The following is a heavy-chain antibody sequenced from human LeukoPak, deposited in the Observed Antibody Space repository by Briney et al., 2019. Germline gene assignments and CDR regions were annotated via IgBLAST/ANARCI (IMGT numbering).Heavy chain of an antibody. CDR1: GFTFSSYG. CDR2: IWYDGSNK. Sequence: GGSLRLSCAASGFTFSSYGMHWVRQAPGKGLEWVAVIWYDGSNKYYADSVKGRFTISRDNSKNTLYLQMNSLRAEDTAVYYCSVQLWSPHAFDYWGQGTLVTVSS. D-gene: IGHD5-18*01. J-gene: IGHJ4*02. V-gene: IGHV3-33*01. CDR3: SVQLWSPHAFDY.